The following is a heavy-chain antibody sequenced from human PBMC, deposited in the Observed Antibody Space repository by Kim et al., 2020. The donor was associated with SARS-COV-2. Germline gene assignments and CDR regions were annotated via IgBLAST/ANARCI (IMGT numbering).Heavy chain of an antibody. J-gene: IGHJ6*02. CDR2: IYPGDSDT. CDR3: ARCSEYCTNGVCYPYYYYGMDV. D-gene: IGHD2-8*01. Sequence: GESLKISCKGSGYSFTSYWIGWVRQMPGKGLEWMGIIYPGDSDTRYSPSFQGQVTISADKSISTAYLQWSSLKASDTAMYYCARCSEYCTNGVCYPYYYYGMDVWGQGTTVTVSS. V-gene: IGHV5-51*01. CDR1: GYSFTSYW.